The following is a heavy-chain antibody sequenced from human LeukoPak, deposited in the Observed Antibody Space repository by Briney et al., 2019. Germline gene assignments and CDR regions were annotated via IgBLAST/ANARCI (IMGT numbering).Heavy chain of an antibody. J-gene: IGHJ4*02. D-gene: IGHD2-15*01. CDR1: GFTLRSYG. CDR2: IWHDGKHK. Sequence: GGSLRLSCAAAGFTLRSYGMHWVRQAPGKGLEWVAVIWHDGKHKYYADSVKGRFTVSRDNSKNTLYLQMDSLRVEDTAVYYCARDRGSDDPIDYWGQGTLVTVSS. CDR3: ARDRGSDDPIDY. V-gene: IGHV3-33*01.